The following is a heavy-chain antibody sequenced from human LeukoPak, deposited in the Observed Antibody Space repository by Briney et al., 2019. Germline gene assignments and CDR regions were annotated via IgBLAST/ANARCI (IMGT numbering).Heavy chain of an antibody. J-gene: IGHJ4*02. Sequence: GGSLRLSCAVSGFTFSGYSMTWVRQAPGKGRGWVSYISSSSSTIYYADSVKGRFTLSRDNGKNSLYLQMNSLRAEDTAVYYCASAGRYCTSTSCSNYFHYWGQGTLVTVSS. CDR3: ASAGRYCTSTSCSNYFHY. CDR2: ISSSSSTI. D-gene: IGHD2-2*01. V-gene: IGHV3-48*04. CDR1: GFTFSGYS.